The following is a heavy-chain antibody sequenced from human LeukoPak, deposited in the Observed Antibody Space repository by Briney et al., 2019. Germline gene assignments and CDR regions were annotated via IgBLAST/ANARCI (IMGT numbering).Heavy chain of an antibody. V-gene: IGHV3-7*01. CDR1: GFTFSSYW. CDR3: VRSSGWVLDY. J-gene: IGHJ4*02. Sequence: GGPLRLSCAASGFTFSSYWINSVRRAPGRGLEWVANIKQDGSEKFYVDSVKGRFTISRDNAKNSLYLQMNSLRVEDTAVYYCVRSSGWVLDYWGQGTQVTVSS. CDR2: IKQDGSEK. D-gene: IGHD6-19*01.